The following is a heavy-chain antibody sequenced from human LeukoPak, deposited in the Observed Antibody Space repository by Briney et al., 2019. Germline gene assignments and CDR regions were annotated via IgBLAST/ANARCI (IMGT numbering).Heavy chain of an antibody. CDR3: ARDAASWFDP. CDR1: GFTFSSYG. J-gene: IGHJ5*02. Sequence: PGGSLRLSCAASGFTFSSYGMHWVRQAPGEGLEWVAVIWYDGSNKYYADSVKGRFTISRDNSKNTLYLQMNSLRAEDTAVYYCARDAASWFDPWGQGTLVTVSS. D-gene: IGHD5-18*01. V-gene: IGHV3-33*01. CDR2: IWYDGSNK.